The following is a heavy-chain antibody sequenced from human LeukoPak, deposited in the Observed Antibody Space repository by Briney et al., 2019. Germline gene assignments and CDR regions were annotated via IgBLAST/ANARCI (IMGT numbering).Heavy chain of an antibody. CDR3: ATTFPRSGYQFDY. V-gene: IGHV1-24*01. D-gene: IGHD3-22*01. CDR2: FDPEDDET. J-gene: IGHJ4*02. CDR1: GYTLTELS. Sequence: ASVKVSCKVSGYTLTELSMHWVRQAPGKGLEWMGGFDPEDDETIYAQKFQGRVTMTEDTSTDTAYMELSSLRSEDTAVYYCATTFPRSGYQFDYWGQGTLVTVSS.